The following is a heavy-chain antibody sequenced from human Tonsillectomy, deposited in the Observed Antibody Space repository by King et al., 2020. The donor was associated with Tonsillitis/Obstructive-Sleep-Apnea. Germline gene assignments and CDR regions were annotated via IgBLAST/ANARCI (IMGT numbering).Heavy chain of an antibody. Sequence: QLVQSGGGFVQPGGSLKLSCAASGFTFSGSTMHWGRQASGKGLEWVGRIRSKANSYATAYAASVKGRFTISRDDSKNTTYMQMNSLKTEDTAVYYCTGRPGYCSSTNCYAESGMDVWGKGTTVTVSS. CDR2: IRSKANSYAT. V-gene: IGHV3-73*01. D-gene: IGHD2-2*01. CDR3: TGRPGYCSSTNCYAESGMDV. CDR1: GFTFSGST. J-gene: IGHJ6*04.